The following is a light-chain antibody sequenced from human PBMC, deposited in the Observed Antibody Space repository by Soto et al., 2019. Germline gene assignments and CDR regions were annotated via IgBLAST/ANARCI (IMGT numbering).Light chain of an antibody. CDR1: QSVSSN. CDR3: QQYNNWPLT. Sequence: EIVMTLSPATLSVSPGERATLSCRASQSVSSNLAWYQQKPGQAPRLLIYGASTRATGIPARLSGSGSGTEFTLTISSLQSEDFAVYYCQQYNNWPLTFGGGTKVEIK. CDR2: GAS. J-gene: IGKJ4*01. V-gene: IGKV3-15*01.